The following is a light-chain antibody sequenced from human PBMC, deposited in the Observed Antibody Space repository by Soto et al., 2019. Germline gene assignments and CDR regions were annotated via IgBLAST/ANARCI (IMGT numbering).Light chain of an antibody. Sequence: QSALTQPPSASGSPGQSVTISCTGTSSDVGGYNYDSWYQQHPGKAPKLMIYEVSKRPSGVPDRFSGSKSGNTASLTVSGLQAEDEADYYCSSYAGSNNPFVFGTGTKLTVL. CDR1: SSDVGGYNY. CDR3: SSYAGSNNPFV. CDR2: EVS. J-gene: IGLJ1*01. V-gene: IGLV2-8*01.